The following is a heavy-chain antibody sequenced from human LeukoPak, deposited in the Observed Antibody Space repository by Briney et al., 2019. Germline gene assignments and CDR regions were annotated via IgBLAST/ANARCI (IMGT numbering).Heavy chain of an antibody. Sequence: PGGSLRVYCAASGFTFSRYDLSWVRQAPGKGLECVSTIGRGVGSTYYADSVKGRFPISRDNAKNTLYLQMNSLRAEDTAVYYCARAQGALDSWGQGTLVTVSS. CDR1: GFTFSRYD. J-gene: IGHJ4*02. CDR2: IGRGVGST. V-gene: IGHV3-23*01. CDR3: ARAQGALDS.